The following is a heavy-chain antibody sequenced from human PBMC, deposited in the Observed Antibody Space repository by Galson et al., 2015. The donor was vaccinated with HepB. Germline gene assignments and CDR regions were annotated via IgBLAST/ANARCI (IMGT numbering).Heavy chain of an antibody. J-gene: IGHJ4*02. D-gene: IGHD6-19*01. V-gene: IGHV3-23*01. CDR3: TKDQYTTGWHVLDY. Sequence: SLRLSCAASGFTFTSYAMSWVRQAPGKGLEWVSAVSGSGGSTYYADSVEGRFTISRDNSKNTLYLQMNSLRDEDTAVYYCTKDQYTTGWHVLDYWGQGTLATVSS. CDR1: GFTFTSYA. CDR2: VSGSGGST.